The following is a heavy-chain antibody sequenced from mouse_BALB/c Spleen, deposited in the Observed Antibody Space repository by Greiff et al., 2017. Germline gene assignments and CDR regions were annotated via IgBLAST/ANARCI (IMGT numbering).Heavy chain of an antibody. CDR1: GYAFSSYW. CDR3: ARSGGYGNYVGYYAMDY. J-gene: IGHJ4*01. CDR2: IYPGDGDT. V-gene: IGHV1-80*01. Sequence: VQLQQSGAELVRPGSSVKISCKASGYAFSSYWMNWVKQRPGQGLEWIGQIYPGDGDTNYNGKFKGKATLTADKSSSTAYMQLSSLTSEDSAVYFCARSGGYGNYVGYYAMDYWGQGTSVTVSS. D-gene: IGHD2-10*02.